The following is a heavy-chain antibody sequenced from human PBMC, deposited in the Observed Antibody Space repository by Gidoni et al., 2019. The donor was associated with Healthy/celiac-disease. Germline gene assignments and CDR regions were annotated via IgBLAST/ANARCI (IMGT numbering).Heavy chain of an antibody. CDR2: IKSKADGGTT. CDR1: GLTFSNSW. Sequence: EVQLVESGGGLVKPGGSLRLSCAASGLTFSNSWMSWVRQDPGKGLEWVGRIKSKADGGTTDYAAPVKGRFTISRDDSKDTLYLQMNSLKTEDTAVYYCTTDPNYYGSGSYSDYWGQGTLVTVSS. CDR3: TTDPNYYGSGSYSDY. V-gene: IGHV3-15*01. J-gene: IGHJ4*02. D-gene: IGHD3-10*01.